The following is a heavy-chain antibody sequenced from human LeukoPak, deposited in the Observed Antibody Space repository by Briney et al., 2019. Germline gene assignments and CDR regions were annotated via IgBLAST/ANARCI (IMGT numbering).Heavy chain of an antibody. CDR1: GLAFSSSW. CDR2: INPDGIKR. J-gene: IGHJ4*02. Sequence: GGSLRLSCAVSGLAFSSSWMDWVRQAPGKGLEWVASINPDGIKRYSADSVKGRFTISRDNARNSLYLQMDSLRVEDTAFYYCARDLAFSRLDYWGQGVLVTVSS. D-gene: IGHD2/OR15-2a*01. V-gene: IGHV3-7*01. CDR3: ARDLAFSRLDY.